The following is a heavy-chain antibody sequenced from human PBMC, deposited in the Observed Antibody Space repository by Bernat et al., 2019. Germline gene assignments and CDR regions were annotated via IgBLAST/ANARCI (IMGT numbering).Heavy chain of an antibody. V-gene: IGHV3-21*01. CDR3: ARLILPMDV. CDR2: ISSSSSYI. CDR1: AFTFSSYS. J-gene: IGHJ6*02. D-gene: IGHD2-15*01. Sequence: EVQLVESGGGLVKPGGSLRLACAASAFTFSSYSMNCVRLAPGKGLAWVSSISSSSSYIYYEDSVKGRFSSSGDNTKSTLYLQMNSLRAGDTAVYYCARLILPMDVWGRGTKVTVSS.